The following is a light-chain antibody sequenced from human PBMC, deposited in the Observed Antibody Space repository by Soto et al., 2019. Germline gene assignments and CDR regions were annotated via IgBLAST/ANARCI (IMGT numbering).Light chain of an antibody. V-gene: IGLV2-8*01. CDR1: SSDVGGYNY. CDR3: SSYAGSDNFV. CDR2: EVN. Sequence: QSVLTQPPSASGSPGQPVTISCTGTSSDVGGYNYVSWYQQHPGKAPKLMVYEVNKRPSGVPDRFSGSKSGNTASLTVSGLQAEDEADYYCSSYAGSDNFVFGTGTKVTVL. J-gene: IGLJ1*01.